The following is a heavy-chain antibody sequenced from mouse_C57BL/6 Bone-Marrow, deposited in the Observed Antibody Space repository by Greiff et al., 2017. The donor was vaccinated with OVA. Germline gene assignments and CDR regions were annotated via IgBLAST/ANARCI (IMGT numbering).Heavy chain of an antibody. D-gene: IGHD2-4*01. V-gene: IGHV14-2*01. CDR2: IDPEDGET. CDR3: ARGDYDPPFAY. J-gene: IGHJ3*01. Sequence: EVQLQQSGAELVKPGASVKLSCTASGFNIKDYYMHWVKQRTEQGLEWIGRIDPEDGETKYAPKFPGQATITADTSSNTAYLQLSSLTSEDTAVYYCARGDYDPPFAYWGQGTLVTVSA. CDR1: GFNIKDYY.